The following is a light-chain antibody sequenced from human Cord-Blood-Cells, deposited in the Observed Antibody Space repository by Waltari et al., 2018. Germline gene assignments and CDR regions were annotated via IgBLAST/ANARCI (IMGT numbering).Light chain of an antibody. CDR3: QQRSNWQT. V-gene: IGKV3-11*01. CDR1: QSVSSY. CDR2: DAS. J-gene: IGKJ1*01. Sequence: EIVLTQSPATLSLSPGERATLSCRPSQSVSSYLAWYQQKPGQAPRLLIYDASNRATGIPARFSGSGSGTDFTLTISSLEPEDFAVYYCQQRSNWQTFGQGTKVEIK.